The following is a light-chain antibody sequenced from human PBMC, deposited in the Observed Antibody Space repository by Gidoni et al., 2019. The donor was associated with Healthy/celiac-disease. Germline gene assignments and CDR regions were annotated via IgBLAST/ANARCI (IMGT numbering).Light chain of an antibody. J-gene: IGKJ1*01. CDR3: QQYGRSPRT. V-gene: IGKV3-20*01. CDR2: GAS. CDR1: QSVSSSY. Sequence: EIVLTQSPGTLSLSPGERATLSCRASQSVSSSYLAWYQQKPGQAPRRLLYGASSRASDFPDSCSGCRSGPDCRLTIIRLEPEGLAVYYCQQYGRSPRTF.